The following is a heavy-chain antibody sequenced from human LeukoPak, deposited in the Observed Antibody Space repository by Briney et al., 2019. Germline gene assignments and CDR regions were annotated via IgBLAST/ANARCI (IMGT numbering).Heavy chain of an antibody. D-gene: IGHD4-17*01. V-gene: IGHV4-59*08. Sequence: SETLSLTCTVSGVSISSYYWSWLRQPPGKGLECIGYIYYSGSTNYNPSLKSRVTISVDTSKNHFSLNLSSVTPADTAVYYCASTVTTSSYSYYYYMDVWGKGTTVTVSS. J-gene: IGHJ6*03. CDR1: GVSISSYY. CDR2: IYYSGST. CDR3: ASTVTTSSYSYYYYMDV.